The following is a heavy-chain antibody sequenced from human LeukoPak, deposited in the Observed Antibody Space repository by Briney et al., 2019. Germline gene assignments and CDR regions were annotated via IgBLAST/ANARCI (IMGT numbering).Heavy chain of an antibody. CDR1: GFTFSSYE. Sequence: GGSLRLSCAASGFTFSSYEMNWVRQAPGKGLEWVSYISSSGSTIYYADSVKGRFTISRDNAKNSLYLQMNSLRAEDTAVYYCARGRYYYGSGSYYKPALTSPQTYMDVWGKGTTVTISS. D-gene: IGHD3-10*01. V-gene: IGHV3-48*03. J-gene: IGHJ6*03. CDR2: ISSSGSTI. CDR3: ARGRYYYGSGSYYKPALTSPQTYMDV.